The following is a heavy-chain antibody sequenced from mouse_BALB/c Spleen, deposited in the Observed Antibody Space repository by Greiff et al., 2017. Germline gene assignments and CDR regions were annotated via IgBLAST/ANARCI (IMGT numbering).Heavy chain of an antibody. Sequence: VQLQQSGAELVRPGSSVKISCKASGYAFSSYWMNWVKQRPGQGLEWIGQIYPGDGDTNYNGKFKGKATLTADKSSSTAYMQLSSLTSEDSAVYFCARDGIYYGSSSDDWGQGNTLTVSS. D-gene: IGHD1-1*01. CDR3: ARDGIYYGSSSDD. V-gene: IGHV1-80*01. J-gene: IGHJ2*01. CDR2: IYPGDGDT. CDR1: GYAFSSYW.